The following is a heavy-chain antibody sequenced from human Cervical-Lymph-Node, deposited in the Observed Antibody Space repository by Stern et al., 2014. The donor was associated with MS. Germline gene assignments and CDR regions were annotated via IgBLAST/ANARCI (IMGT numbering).Heavy chain of an antibody. V-gene: IGHV1-46*01. CDR3: ARAGSGNLNYFDY. Sequence: VQLVESGAEVKKPGASVKVSCKASGYTFTGYYMYWVRQASGQGLEWMGIFNPTGGSTTYAQTFQGRVTMTADTSTSTVYMDLSSLTSEDTAIYYCARAGSGNLNYFDYWGQGTLVTVSS. J-gene: IGHJ4*02. D-gene: IGHD3-22*01. CDR2: FNPTGGST. CDR1: GYTFTGYY.